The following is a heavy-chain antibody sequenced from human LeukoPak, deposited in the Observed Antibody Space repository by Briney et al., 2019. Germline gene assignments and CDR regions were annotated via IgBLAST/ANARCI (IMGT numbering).Heavy chain of an antibody. Sequence: SETLSLTLAVHGGSFSGYYWSWIGKPPGKGLEWIGEINHSGITNYNPSLKSRVPISVDTSKDQFSLKLSSVTAADTAVYYCARDTYYDILTGYFFDYWGQGTLVTVSS. V-gene: IGHV4-34*01. CDR1: GGSFSGYY. D-gene: IGHD3-9*01. CDR3: ARDTYYDILTGYFFDY. CDR2: INHSGIT. J-gene: IGHJ4*02.